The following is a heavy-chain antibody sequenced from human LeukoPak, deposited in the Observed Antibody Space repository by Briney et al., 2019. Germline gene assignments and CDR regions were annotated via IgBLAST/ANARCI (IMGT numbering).Heavy chain of an antibody. CDR1: GLTFSSYD. J-gene: IGHJ4*02. CDR2: INTGGSTI. D-gene: IGHD3-10*01. V-gene: IGHV3-48*03. CDR3: AKASGSGSYYLNFDY. Sequence: PGGSLRLSCAASGLTFSSYDMNWVRQAPGNGLEWISYINTGGSTIYYADSVKGRFTISRDNAKNSLYLQMNSLRAEDMALYYCAKASGSGSYYLNFDYWGQGTLVTVSS.